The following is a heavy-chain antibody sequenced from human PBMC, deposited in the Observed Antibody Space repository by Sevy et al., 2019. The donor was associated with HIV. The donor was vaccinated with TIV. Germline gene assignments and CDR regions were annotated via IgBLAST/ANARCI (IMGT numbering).Heavy chain of an antibody. Sequence: SETLSLTCAVYGGSFSGYYWSWIRQPPGKGLEWIGEINHSGSTNYNPSLKSRVTISVDTSKNQCSLKLSSVTAADTAVNCCARHCGSTSCSHAFDIWGQGTMVTVSS. CDR3: ARHCGSTSCSHAFDI. J-gene: IGHJ3*02. CDR2: INHSGST. V-gene: IGHV4-34*01. D-gene: IGHD2-2*01. CDR1: GGSFSGYY.